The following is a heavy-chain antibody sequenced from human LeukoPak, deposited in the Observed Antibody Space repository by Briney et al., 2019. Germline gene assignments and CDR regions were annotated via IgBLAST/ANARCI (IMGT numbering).Heavy chain of an antibody. D-gene: IGHD4-23*01. CDR3: ATFSYAGNAGGSVGP. J-gene: IGHJ5*02. CDR2: ISSGRSSM. CDR1: GFILSSHH. Sequence: GGSLRLSCAASGFILSSHHIHWVRQAPGKGLEWVSYISSGRSSMYYADSVKGRFTISRDNSKNTVYLQMNSLRAEDTAVYYCATFSYAGNAGGSVGPWGQGTLVTVSS. V-gene: IGHV3-48*01.